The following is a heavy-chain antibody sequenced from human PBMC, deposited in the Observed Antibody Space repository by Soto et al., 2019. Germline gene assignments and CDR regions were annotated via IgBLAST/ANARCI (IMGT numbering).Heavy chain of an antibody. D-gene: IGHD6-6*01. CDR2: ISSNGVGT. CDR3: ARRARPDFYGMDV. CDR1: GFTLSGYA. Sequence: EVQLAESGGGLAQPGGSLRLSCAASGFTLSGYAMDWVRQAPGQGLEYVSGISSNGVGTYYANSVQGRFTISRDNSKNTVYLQMGSLRPEEMAVYYCARRARPDFYGMDVWGKGTTGTVSS. J-gene: IGHJ6*04. V-gene: IGHV3-64*01.